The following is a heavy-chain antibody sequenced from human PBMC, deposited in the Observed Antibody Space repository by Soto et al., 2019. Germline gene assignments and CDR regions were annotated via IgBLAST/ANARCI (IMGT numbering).Heavy chain of an antibody. D-gene: IGHD2-21*02. J-gene: IGHJ6*02. CDR2: MYNTGST. CDR3: ARDLWGYCGTGCYPLDV. CDR1: GGTISRYY. V-gene: IGHV4-59*01. Sequence: QVQLQESGPGLVKPSETLSLTCTVSGGTISRYYWSWIRQPPGKGLEWIGYMYNTGSTVYNPSFKSQVPILVDTSKNQSSRKLNSVTAADTAVYSCARDLWGYCGTGCYPLDVWGQGTTVTVSS.